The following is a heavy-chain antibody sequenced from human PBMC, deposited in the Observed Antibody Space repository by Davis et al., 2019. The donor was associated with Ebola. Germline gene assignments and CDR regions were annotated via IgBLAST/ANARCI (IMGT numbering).Heavy chain of an antibody. Sequence: GGSLRLSCAASGFTFSHQAMTWVRQAPGKGLEWVSRISGNGGTAYYADSAKGRFTVSRDNSKNTLYLQMNSLRAEDTAVYYCAKSTSAPVMFDSWGQGTLVTVSS. CDR1: GFTFSHQA. D-gene: IGHD2-21*01. CDR3: AKSTSAPVMFDS. CDR2: ISGNGGTA. V-gene: IGHV3-23*01. J-gene: IGHJ4*02.